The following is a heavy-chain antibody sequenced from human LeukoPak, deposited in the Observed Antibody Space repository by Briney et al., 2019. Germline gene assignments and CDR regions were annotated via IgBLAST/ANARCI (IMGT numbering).Heavy chain of an antibody. CDR1: GFTFSTYG. CDR2: ISYDGNDK. D-gene: IGHD2-2*01. CDR3: AKSTAPAGYYLDY. V-gene: IGHV3-30*18. J-gene: IGHJ4*02. Sequence: GGSLRLSCAASGFTFSTYGTHWVRQAPGKGLEWVAIISYDGNDKDYADSVRGRFTISRDNSKNTLYLQMNSLRGEDTAVYYCAKSTAPAGYYLDYWGQRILVTVSS.